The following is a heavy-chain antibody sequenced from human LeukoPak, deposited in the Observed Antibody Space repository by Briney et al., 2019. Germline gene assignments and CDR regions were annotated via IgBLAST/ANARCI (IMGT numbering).Heavy chain of an antibody. J-gene: IGHJ4*02. CDR3: ARDRGYYYDSSGYYDY. V-gene: IGHV3-53*01. Sequence: GGSLRLSCAASGFTVSSNYMSWVRQAPGKGLEWVSVIYSGGSTYYADSVKGRFTISRDNSKNTLYLQMNSLRAEDTAVYYCARDRGYYYDSSGYYDYWGQGTLVTVSS. CDR1: GFTVSSNY. D-gene: IGHD3-22*01. CDR2: IYSGGST.